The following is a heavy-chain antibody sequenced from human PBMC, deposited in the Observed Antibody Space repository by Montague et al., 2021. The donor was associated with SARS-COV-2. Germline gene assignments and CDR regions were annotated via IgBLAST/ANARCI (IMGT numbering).Heavy chain of an antibody. CDR1: GGSISSSTW. CDR2: IYHSGST. J-gene: IGHJ4*02. CDR3: AGRYYGSGSYLPFGD. V-gene: IGHV4-4*02. Sequence: SETLSLTCAVSGGSISSSTWWSWVRQPPGKGLEWIGVIYHSGSTNYNPPLKSRVTISVDKSKNQFSLKQSSVTAADTAVYYCAGRYYGSGSYLPFGDWGQGTLGTVSP. D-gene: IGHD3-10*01.